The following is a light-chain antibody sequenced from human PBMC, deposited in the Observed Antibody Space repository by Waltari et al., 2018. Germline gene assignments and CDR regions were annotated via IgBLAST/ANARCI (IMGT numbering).Light chain of an antibody. J-gene: IGLJ2*01. Sequence: QSALTQPASVSGSPGQSITISCTGTSSDVGSYIYVSWYQQHPGKAPKCMIYEVNNQPSGVSHRFSGSKSGNTASLTISGLQPEDEADYYCGSYTTSNTVVFGGGTKLTVL. CDR3: GSYTTSNTVV. CDR1: SSDVGSYIY. V-gene: IGLV2-14*01. CDR2: EVN.